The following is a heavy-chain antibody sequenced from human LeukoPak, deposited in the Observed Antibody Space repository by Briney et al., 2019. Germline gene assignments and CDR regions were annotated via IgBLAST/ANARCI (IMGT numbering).Heavy chain of an antibody. D-gene: IGHD5-18*01. V-gene: IGHV1-18*04. CDR3: GRSGYRYSYDFDYYMDV. J-gene: IGHJ6*03. CDR2: ITVYNGNT. CDR1: GYSFTSHG. Sequence: GASVKVSCKASGYSFTSHGISWVRQAPGQGLEWMGRITVYNGNTNSAERVQGRVTMPTDTSTSTAYMELRSVRSDDTAVYYCGRSGYRYSYDFDYYMDVWGQGTTITVSS.